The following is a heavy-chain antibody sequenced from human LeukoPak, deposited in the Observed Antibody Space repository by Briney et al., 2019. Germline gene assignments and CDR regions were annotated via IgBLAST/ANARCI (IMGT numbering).Heavy chain of an antibody. CDR1: GGSISSGGYS. CDR2: IYHSGST. J-gene: IGHJ5*02. D-gene: IGHD2-2*01. CDR3: ARYCSSTSCYGSYNWFDP. Sequence: SQTLSLTCAVSGGSISSGGYSWSWIRQPPGKGLEWVGYIYHSGSTYYNPSLKSRVTISVDRSTNQFSLKLSSVTAADTAVYYCARYCSSTSCYGSYNWFDPWGQGTLVTVSS. V-gene: IGHV4-30-2*01.